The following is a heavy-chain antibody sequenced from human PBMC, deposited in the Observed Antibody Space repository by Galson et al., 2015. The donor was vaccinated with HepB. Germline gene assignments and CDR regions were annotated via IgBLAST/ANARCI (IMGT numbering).Heavy chain of an antibody. CDR1: VGTFSSYA. D-gene: IGHD2-2*01. CDR2: IIPIFGTA. V-gene: IGHV1-69*13. J-gene: IGHJ6*02. CDR3: ARWVVVPAVVYYYGMDV. Sequence: SVKVSCKASVGTFSSYAISWVRQAPGQGLEWMGGIIPIFGTANYAQKFQGRVTITADESTSTAYMELSSLRSEDTAVYYCARWVVVPAVVYYYGMDVWGQGTTVTVSS.